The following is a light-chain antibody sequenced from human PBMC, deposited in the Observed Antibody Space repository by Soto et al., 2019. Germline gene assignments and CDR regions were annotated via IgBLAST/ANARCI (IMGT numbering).Light chain of an antibody. Sequence: DIQLTQSPSFLSASVVDRVTITCLASQGISNYLAWYLQKPGKAPKLLISGASTLQSGVPSRFSGSGSGTEFTLTVSSLQPEDFATYYCQQLNAYPHSFGGGTKVDIK. J-gene: IGKJ4*01. CDR2: GAS. CDR1: QGISNY. V-gene: IGKV1-9*01. CDR3: QQLNAYPHS.